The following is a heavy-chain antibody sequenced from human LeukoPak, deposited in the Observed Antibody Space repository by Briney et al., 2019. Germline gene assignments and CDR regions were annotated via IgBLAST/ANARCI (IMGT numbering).Heavy chain of an antibody. D-gene: IGHD2-21*02. Sequence: PGGSLRLSCAASGFTFSNYWMHWVRQAPGEALMWVSRIKSDGSSTTYADSVKGRFTISRDNAKNTLYLQMNSLRAEDTAVYYCSRDSLSSCGGDCYSGLDVWAKGPRSPSP. CDR1: GFTFSNYW. V-gene: IGHV3-74*01. CDR2: IKSDGSST. J-gene: IGHJ6*02. CDR3: SRDSLSSCGGDCYSGLDV.